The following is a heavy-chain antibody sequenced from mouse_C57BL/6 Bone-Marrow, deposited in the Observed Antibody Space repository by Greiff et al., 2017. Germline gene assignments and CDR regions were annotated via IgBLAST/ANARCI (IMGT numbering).Heavy chain of an antibody. V-gene: IGHV1-81*01. J-gene: IGHJ2*01. D-gene: IGHD2-2*01. CDR3: ARRDIYYGYDAFDY. CDR1: GYTFTSYG. Sequence: QVQLQQSGAELARPGASVKLSCKASGYTFTSYGISWVKQRTGQGLEWIGEIYPRSGNTYYNEKFKGKATLTADKSSSTAYMELLSLTSEDSAVYFCARRDIYYGYDAFDYWGQGTTLTVSS. CDR2: IYPRSGNT.